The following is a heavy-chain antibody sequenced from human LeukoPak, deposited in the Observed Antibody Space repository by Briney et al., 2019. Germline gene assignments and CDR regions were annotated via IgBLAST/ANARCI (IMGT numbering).Heavy chain of an antibody. CDR1: GYTFTSYY. CDR2: INPSGGST. Sequence: ASVKVSCTASGYTFTSYYIDWVRQAPGQGLEWMGIINPSGGSTSYAQKFQGRVTMTRDMSTSTVYMELSSLRSEDTAVYYCARARETPSSSGTNYMDVWGKGTTVTVSS. J-gene: IGHJ6*03. D-gene: IGHD6-6*01. V-gene: IGHV1-46*01. CDR3: ARARETPSSSGTNYMDV.